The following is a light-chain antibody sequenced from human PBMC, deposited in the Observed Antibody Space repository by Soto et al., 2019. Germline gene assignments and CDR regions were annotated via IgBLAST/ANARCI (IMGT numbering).Light chain of an antibody. V-gene: IGLV1-40*01. CDR2: GNT. CDR1: SSNIGAGYD. CDR3: QSYDSSLSSSV. J-gene: IGLJ3*02. Sequence: QLVLTQPPSVSGAPGQRVTISCTGSSSNIGAGYDVHWYQHLPGTAPKLLIYGNTNRPSGVPDRFSGSKSGTSASLAIAGLQAEDEADYYCQSYDSSLSSSVFGGGTKVTVL.